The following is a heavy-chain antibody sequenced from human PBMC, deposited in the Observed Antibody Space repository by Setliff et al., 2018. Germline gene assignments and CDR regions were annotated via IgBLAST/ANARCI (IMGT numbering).Heavy chain of an antibody. D-gene: IGHD3-10*01. CDR1: DVSISGYY. V-gene: IGHV4-4*08. CDR2: IHSSGRS. Sequence: PSETLSLTCTVSDVSISGYYWSWIRQPPGKGLEWIGYIHSSGRSNYNPSLKSQVTMSVDTSRNQFSLKLSSVTAADTAVYYCARHVGIRGRGYNYYYYYMDVWGKGTTVTVSS. CDR3: ARHVGIRGRGYNYYYYYMDV. J-gene: IGHJ6*03.